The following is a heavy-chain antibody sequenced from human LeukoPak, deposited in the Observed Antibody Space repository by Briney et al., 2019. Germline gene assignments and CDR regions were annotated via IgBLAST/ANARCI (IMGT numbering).Heavy chain of an antibody. CDR1: GFTFSSYA. Sequence: GRSLRLSCAASGFTFSSYAMHWVRQAPGKGLEWVAVISYDGSNKYYADSVKGRFTISRDNAKNSLYLQMNSLRAEDTAVYYCARSGQDIYGDYGWFDPWGQGTLVTVSS. CDR3: ARSGQDIYGDYGWFDP. J-gene: IGHJ5*02. V-gene: IGHV3-30*04. CDR2: ISYDGSNK. D-gene: IGHD4-17*01.